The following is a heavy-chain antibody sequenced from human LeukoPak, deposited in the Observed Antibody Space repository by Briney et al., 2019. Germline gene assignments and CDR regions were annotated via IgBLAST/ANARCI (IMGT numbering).Heavy chain of an antibody. D-gene: IGHD2-8*02. J-gene: IGHJ2*01. CDR2: IYYSGST. Sequence: SETLSLTCSVSGGSISIYYWSWLRQPPGKGLEWLGYIYYSGSTNYNPSLKSRVTISVDTSKNQFSLKLSLLTPEETAVYNGAETLPYSIISTAGPVSFDLWGRGTWSLSPQ. CDR1: GGSISIYY. V-gene: IGHV4-59*12. CDR3: AETLPYSIISTAGPVSFDL.